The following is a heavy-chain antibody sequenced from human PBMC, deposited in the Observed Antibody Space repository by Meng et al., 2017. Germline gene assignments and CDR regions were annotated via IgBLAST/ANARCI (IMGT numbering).Heavy chain of an antibody. J-gene: IGHJ5*02. CDR1: GYTFTGYY. D-gene: IGHD1-26*01. CDR2: VDPEDGET. V-gene: IGHV1-69-2*01. CDR3: ATDLYRDWIDP. Sequence: VQLVQSGAEVKKPGASVKVSCKASGYTFTGYYMHWVQQAPGKGLEWMGLVDPEDGETIYAEKFQGRVTITADTSTDTAYMELSSLRSEDTAVYYCATDLYRDWIDPWGQGTLVTVSS.